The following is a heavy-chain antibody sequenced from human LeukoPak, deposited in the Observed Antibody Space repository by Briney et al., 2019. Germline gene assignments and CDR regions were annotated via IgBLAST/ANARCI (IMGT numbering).Heavy chain of an antibody. J-gene: IGHJ4*02. V-gene: IGHV3-21*01. CDR2: ISTSSSSK. CDR1: RCTFSSYR. CDR3: ARWDDLFLIDF. D-gene: IGHD3-9*01. Sequence: GGSRRLSCAVSRCTFSSYRMSWVRQAPGEGLEWVTSISTSSSSKYYADSVKGRFTVSRDNAKNSLDLQMNSLRAEDTAVYYCARWDDLFLIDFWGQGTLVTVSS.